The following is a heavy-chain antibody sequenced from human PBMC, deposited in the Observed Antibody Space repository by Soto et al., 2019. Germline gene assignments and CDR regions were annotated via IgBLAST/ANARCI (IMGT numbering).Heavy chain of an antibody. CDR2: ISAYNGNT. CDR3: ASGSGWTGTAYYYYGMDV. CDR1: GYTFTSYG. D-gene: IGHD6-19*01. J-gene: IGHJ6*02. Sequence: QVQLVQSGAEVKKPGASVKVSCKASGYTFTSYGISWVRQAPGQGLEWMGWISAYNGNTNYAQKLQGRVTMTTDTSTSTADMELRSLRSDDTAVYYCASGSGWTGTAYYYYGMDVWGQGTTVTVSS. V-gene: IGHV1-18*01.